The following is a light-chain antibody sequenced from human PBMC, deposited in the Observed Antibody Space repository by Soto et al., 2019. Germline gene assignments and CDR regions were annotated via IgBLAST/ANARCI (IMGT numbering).Light chain of an antibody. CDR3: QQLSNPTT. J-gene: IGKJ5*01. V-gene: IGKV3-11*01. CDR2: DAS. CDR1: QSVSTY. Sequence: LIQSSETRCVWPGDRARRSSRASQSVSTYLGWYQQKPGQAPRLLIYDASYRANGIPARFRGSGSGTDITLTISRLVPADLAVYYCQQLSNPTTFGQGTRLEIK.